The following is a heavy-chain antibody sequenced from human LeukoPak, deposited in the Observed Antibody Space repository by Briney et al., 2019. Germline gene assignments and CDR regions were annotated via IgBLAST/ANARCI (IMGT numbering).Heavy chain of an antibody. J-gene: IGHJ4*02. Sequence: HPGGSLRLSCAASGFTFSSYAMSWVRQAPGKGLEWVSYISSSGSTIYYADSVKGRFTISRDNAKNSLYLQMNSLRAEDTAVYYCARTFTRIYYLDYWGQGTLVTVSS. CDR3: ARTFTRIYYLDY. CDR2: ISSSGSTI. V-gene: IGHV3-48*04. CDR1: GFTFSSYA.